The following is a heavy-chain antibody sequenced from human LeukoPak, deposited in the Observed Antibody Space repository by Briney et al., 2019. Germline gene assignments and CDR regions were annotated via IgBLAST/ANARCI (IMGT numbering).Heavy chain of an antibody. CDR2: FDPEDGET. D-gene: IGHD3-22*01. J-gene: IGHJ4*02. Sequence: ASVKVSCKVPGYTLTELSMHWVRQAPGKGLEWMGGFDPEDGETIYAQKFQGRVTMTEDTSTDTAYMELSSLRSEDTAVYYCATGLDSSGYYSYGYWGQGTLVTVSS. CDR1: GYTLTELS. V-gene: IGHV1-24*01. CDR3: ATGLDSSGYYSYGY.